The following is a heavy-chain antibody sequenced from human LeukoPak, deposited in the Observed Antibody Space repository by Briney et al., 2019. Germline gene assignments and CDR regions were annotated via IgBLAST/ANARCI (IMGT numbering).Heavy chain of an antibody. CDR1: GYTFTSYD. D-gene: IGHD5-18*01. Sequence: ASVKVSCKASGYTFTSYDINWVRQATGQGLEWMGWMNPNSGNTGYAQKFQGRVTITRNTSISTAYMELSSLRSEDTAVYYCARRQLWLPGSYYYYYMDVWGKGTTVTISS. CDR2: MNPNSGNT. CDR3: ARRQLWLPGSYYYYYMDV. J-gene: IGHJ6*03. V-gene: IGHV1-8*03.